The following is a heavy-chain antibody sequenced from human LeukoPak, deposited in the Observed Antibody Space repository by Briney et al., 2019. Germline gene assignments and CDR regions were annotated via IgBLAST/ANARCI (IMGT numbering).Heavy chain of an antibody. D-gene: IGHD7-27*01. Sequence: GGSLRLSCAASGFTFSSFAMSWVRQAPGKGLEWVSAISGSGDNTFYADSVRVRFTISRDNSKNILYLQMNSLRGEDTAIYYCAKDFRGSGYFFDYWGQGTLVTVSS. V-gene: IGHV3-23*01. J-gene: IGHJ4*02. CDR2: ISGSGDNT. CDR3: AKDFRGSGYFFDY. CDR1: GFTFSSFA.